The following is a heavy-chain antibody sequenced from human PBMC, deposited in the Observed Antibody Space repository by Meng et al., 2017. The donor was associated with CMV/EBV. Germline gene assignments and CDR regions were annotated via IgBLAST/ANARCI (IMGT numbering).Heavy chain of an antibody. CDR2: IYYSGST. Sequence: CGGSISSSSHYLRWIHQPPGKGLEWIGSIYYSGSTYYNPSLKSRVTISVDTSKNQFSLKLSSVTAADTAVYYCARDGHDSSGYNFDYWGQGTLVTVSS. CDR3: ARDGHDSSGYNFDY. J-gene: IGHJ4*02. D-gene: IGHD3-22*01. CDR1: GGSISSSSHY. V-gene: IGHV4-39*07.